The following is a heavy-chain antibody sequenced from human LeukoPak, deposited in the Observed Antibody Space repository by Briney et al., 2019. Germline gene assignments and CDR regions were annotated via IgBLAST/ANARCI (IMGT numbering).Heavy chain of an antibody. J-gene: IGHJ2*01. CDR2: IYYSGST. Sequence: SETLSLTCTVSGGSISSYYWSWIRQPPGKGLEWIGYIYYSGSTNYNPSLKSRVTISVDTSKNQFSLKLSSVTAADTAVYYCARDLRIAPYDIWTGRSYWYFDLWGRGTLVTVSS. D-gene: IGHD3-9*01. CDR3: ARDLRIAPYDIWTGRSYWYFDL. V-gene: IGHV4-59*01. CDR1: GGSISSYY.